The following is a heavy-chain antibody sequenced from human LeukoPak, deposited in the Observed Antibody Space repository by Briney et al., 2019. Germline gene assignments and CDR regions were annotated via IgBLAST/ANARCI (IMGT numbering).Heavy chain of an antibody. CDR2: INVSGGST. D-gene: IGHD6-13*01. V-gene: IGHV3-23*01. CDR3: AKDRPWGSSSWNHWFDP. Sequence: GSLRLSCAASGFTFSTYAMSWVRQAPGKGLEWVSVINVSGGSTYYADSVKGRFTISRDNSKNTLYLQMNSLRAEDTAVYYCAKDRPWGSSSWNHWFDPWGQGTLVTVSS. J-gene: IGHJ5*02. CDR1: GFTFSTYA.